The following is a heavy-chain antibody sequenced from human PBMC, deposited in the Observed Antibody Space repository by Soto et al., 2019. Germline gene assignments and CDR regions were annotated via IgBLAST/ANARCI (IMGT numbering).Heavy chain of an antibody. CDR2: INSDGSST. J-gene: IGHJ3*02. V-gene: IGHV3-74*01. Sequence: EVQLVESGGGLVQPGGSLRLSCAASGFTFSSYWMHWVRQAPGKGLVWVSRINSDGSSTSYADSVKGRFTISRDNAKNTLYLQMNSLTAEDTAVYYCAGFPPVDAFDIWGQGTMVTVSS. CDR1: GFTFSSYW. CDR3: AGFPPVDAFDI.